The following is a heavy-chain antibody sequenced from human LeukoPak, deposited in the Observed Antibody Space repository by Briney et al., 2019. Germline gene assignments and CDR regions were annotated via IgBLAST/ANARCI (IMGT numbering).Heavy chain of an antibody. CDR2: ISAYNGNT. J-gene: IGHJ4*02. CDR3: ARARGSYSFDY. V-gene: IGHV1-18*01. D-gene: IGHD1-26*01. CDR1: GYTFTSYG. Sequence: GSVKVSCKASGYTFTSYGISWVRQAPGQGLEWMGRISAYNGNTNYAQKLQGRVTTTTDTSTSTAYMELRSLRSDDTAVYYCARARGSYSFDYWGQGALVTVSS.